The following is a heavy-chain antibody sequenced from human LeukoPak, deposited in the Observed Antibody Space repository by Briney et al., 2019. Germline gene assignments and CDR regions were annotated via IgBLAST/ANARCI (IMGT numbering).Heavy chain of an antibody. V-gene: IGHV4-34*01. CDR2: INHSGST. D-gene: IGHD6-19*01. J-gene: IGHJ5*02. Sequence: SETLSLTRAVYGGSFSGYYWSWIRQPPGKGLEWIGEINHSGSTNYNPSLKSRVTISVDTSKNQFSLKLSSVTAADTAVYYCASRPGIAVAGNWFDPWGQGTLVTVSS. CDR3: ASRPGIAVAGNWFDP. CDR1: GGSFSGYY.